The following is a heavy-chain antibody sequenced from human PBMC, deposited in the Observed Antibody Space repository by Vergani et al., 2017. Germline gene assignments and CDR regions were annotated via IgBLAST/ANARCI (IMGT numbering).Heavy chain of an antibody. CDR1: GGSFSSSSYY. D-gene: IGHD1/OR15-1a*01. CDR2: IYYSGST. CDR3: AVEQPPSLTAAFDI. J-gene: IGHJ3*02. V-gene: IGHV4-39*07. Sequence: QLQLQESGPGLVKPSETLSLTCTVSGGSFSSSSYYWGWIRQPPGKGLEWIGTIYYSGSTYYNPSLKSRVTISVDTSKNQFSLKLSSVTAEDTAVYYCAVEQPPSLTAAFDIWGQGTMVTVSS.